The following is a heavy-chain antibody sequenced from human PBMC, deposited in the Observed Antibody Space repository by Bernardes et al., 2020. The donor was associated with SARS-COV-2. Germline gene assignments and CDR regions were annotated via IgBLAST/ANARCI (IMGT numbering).Heavy chain of an antibody. V-gene: IGHV4-4*02. D-gene: IGHD3-22*01. CDR2: IHHAGNT. CDR3: VRNGYYSLDY. CDR1: GDSITAPSW. J-gene: IGHJ4*02. Sequence: SETLSLTCAVSGDSITAPSWWSWVPQSPAKGLEWIGEIHHAGNTNYSPSLKSRVTFLLDKSKNQFSLRLSPVTAADTAFYYCVRNGYYSLDYWGQGTLGTVS.